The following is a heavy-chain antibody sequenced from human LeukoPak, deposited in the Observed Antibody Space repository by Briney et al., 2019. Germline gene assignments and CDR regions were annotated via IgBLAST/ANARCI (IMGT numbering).Heavy chain of an antibody. CDR1: GFTVSSND. Sequence: GGSLRLSCAASGFTVSSNDMSWVRQAPGKGLEWVSVIYSGGSTYYADSVKGRFTISRDNSKNTLYLQMNSLRAEDTAVYYCARERLSVSGYDLSWFDPWGQGTLVTVSS. J-gene: IGHJ5*02. CDR3: ARERLSVSGYDLSWFDP. V-gene: IGHV3-53*01. D-gene: IGHD5-12*01. CDR2: IYSGGST.